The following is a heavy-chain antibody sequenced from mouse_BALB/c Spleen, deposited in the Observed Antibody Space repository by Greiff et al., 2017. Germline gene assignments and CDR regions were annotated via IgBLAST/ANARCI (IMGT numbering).Heavy chain of an antibody. CDR3: ASNMITAYFDV. CDR2: ISYDGSN. V-gene: IGHV3-6*02. Sequence: EVQLVESGPGLVKPSQSLSLTCSVTGYSITSGYYWNWIRQFPGNKLEWMGYISYDGSNNYNPSLKNRISITRDTSKNQFFLKLNSVTTEDTATYYCASNMITAYFDVWGAGTTVTVSS. CDR1: GYSITSGYY. J-gene: IGHJ1*01. D-gene: IGHD2-4*01.